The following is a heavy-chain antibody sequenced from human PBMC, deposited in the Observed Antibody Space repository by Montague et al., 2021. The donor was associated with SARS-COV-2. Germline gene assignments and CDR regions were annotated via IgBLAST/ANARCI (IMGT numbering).Heavy chain of an antibody. D-gene: IGHD3-16*02. V-gene: IGHV2-70*11. CDR2: IDWDDDK. CDR1: GFSLSTSGMC. Sequence: PALGTPTQTLTLTCTFSGFSLSTSGMCVSWIRQPPGKALEWLARIDWDDDKYYSTSLKTRLTISKDTSKNQVVLTMTNMDPVDTATYYCARTTMITFGGVIVPFDYWGQGTLVTVSS. J-gene: IGHJ4*02. CDR3: ARTTMITFGGVIVPFDY.